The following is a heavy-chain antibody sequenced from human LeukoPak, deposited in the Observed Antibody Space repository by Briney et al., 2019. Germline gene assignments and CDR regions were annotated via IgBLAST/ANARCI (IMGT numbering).Heavy chain of an antibody. CDR1: GGSISSSSYY. CDR2: IYYSGNT. V-gene: IGHV4-39*01. CDR3: ARQATVTSFTFAH. D-gene: IGHD4-17*01. J-gene: IGHJ4*02. Sequence: PSETLSLTCTVSGGSISSSSYYWGWIRQPPGKGLEWIGSIYYSGNTYYNPSLKSRVTISVDTSKNQFSLELNSVTAADTAVYYCARQATVTSFTFAHWGQGTLVTVSS.